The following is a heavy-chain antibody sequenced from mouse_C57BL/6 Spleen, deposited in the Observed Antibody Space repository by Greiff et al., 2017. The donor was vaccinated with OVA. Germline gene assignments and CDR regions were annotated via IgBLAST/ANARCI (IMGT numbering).Heavy chain of an antibody. CDR3: ARRLTGRYFDY. Sequence: DVKLQESGPELVKPGASVKIPCKASGYTFTDYNMDWVKQSHGKSLEWIGDINPNNGGTIYNQKFKGKATLTVDKSSSTAYMELRSLTSEDTAVYYCARRLTGRYFDYWGQGTTLTVSS. J-gene: IGHJ2*01. CDR1: GYTFTDYN. CDR2: INPNNGGT. D-gene: IGHD4-1*01. V-gene: IGHV1-18*01.